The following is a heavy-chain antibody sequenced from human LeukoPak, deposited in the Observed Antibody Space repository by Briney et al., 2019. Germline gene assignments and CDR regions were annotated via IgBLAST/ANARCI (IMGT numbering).Heavy chain of an antibody. CDR3: ARGITYYDISLDLRWFDP. CDR1: GYTFTSYD. Sequence: ASVKVSCKASGYTFTSYDINWVRQATGQGLEWMGWMNPNSGNTGYAQKFQGRVTMTRNTSISTAYMELSSLRSEDTAVYYCARGITYYDISLDLRWFDPWGQGTLVTVSS. D-gene: IGHD3-9*01. V-gene: IGHV1-8*01. J-gene: IGHJ5*02. CDR2: MNPNSGNT.